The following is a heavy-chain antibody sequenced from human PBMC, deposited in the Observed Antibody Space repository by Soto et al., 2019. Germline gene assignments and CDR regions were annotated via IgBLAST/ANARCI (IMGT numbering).Heavy chain of an antibody. Sequence: EVQLVESEGGLVKPGGSLRLSCVASGIPFIDAWMNWVRQAPGKGLEWVARIKSTAGAETRDYVARLNSRFTISKDDSKNILYLEMNSVEADDTAVYFFVLQSKYTSSVHWGPGTLVTVSS. D-gene: IGHD6-13*01. V-gene: IGHV3-15*07. CDR3: VLQSKYTSSVH. CDR2: IKSTAGAETR. J-gene: IGHJ4*02. CDR1: GIPFIDAW.